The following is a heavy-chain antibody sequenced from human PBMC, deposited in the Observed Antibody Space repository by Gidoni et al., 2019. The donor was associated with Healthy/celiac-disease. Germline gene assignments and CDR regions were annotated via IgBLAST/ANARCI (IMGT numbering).Heavy chain of an antibody. Sequence: QVQLQESGPGLVKPSQTLSLTCTVPGGSIRSVCYYWIWIRQPPGKGLEWIGYIYYSGSTYYNPSLKSRVTISVDTSKNQFSLKLSSVTAADTAVYYCARALLHYYDSSGYSGKYFQHWGQGTLVTVSS. J-gene: IGHJ1*01. D-gene: IGHD3-22*01. V-gene: IGHV4-31*03. CDR2: IYYSGST. CDR1: GGSIRSVCYY. CDR3: ARALLHYYDSSGYSGKYFQH.